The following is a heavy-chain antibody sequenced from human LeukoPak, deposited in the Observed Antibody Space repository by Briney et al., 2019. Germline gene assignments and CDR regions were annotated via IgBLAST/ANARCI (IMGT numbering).Heavy chain of an antibody. D-gene: IGHD5-24*01. CDR2: IYHSGST. CDR1: GYSISSDYY. Sequence: SETLSLTCAVSGYSISSDYYWGWIRQPPGKGLEWIGSIYHSGSTYYNPSLKSRVTISVDTSKNQFSLKLSSVTAADTAVYYCARQLNVFDIWGQGTMVTVSS. J-gene: IGHJ3*02. V-gene: IGHV4-38-2*01. CDR3: ARQLNVFDI.